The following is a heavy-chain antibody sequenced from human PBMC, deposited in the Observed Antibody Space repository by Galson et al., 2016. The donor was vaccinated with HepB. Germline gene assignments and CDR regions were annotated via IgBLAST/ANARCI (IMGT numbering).Heavy chain of an antibody. D-gene: IGHD4-17*01. CDR2: VYPADSDT. Sequence: QSGAEVTKSGESLKISCKTSGFHFPSNWIGWVRQLPGKGLEWMGIVYPADSDTKYSPSFQGQVTISVDKAISTAYLTRDSLKPWDTAMYYRARRDGEWGHRGQGTRVTVSS. CDR1: GFHFPSNW. CDR3: ARRDGEWGH. V-gene: IGHV5-51*01. J-gene: IGHJ4*02.